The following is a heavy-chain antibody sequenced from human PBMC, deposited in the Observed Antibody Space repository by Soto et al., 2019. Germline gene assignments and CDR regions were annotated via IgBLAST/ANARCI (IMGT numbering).Heavy chain of an antibody. V-gene: IGHV4-39*01. CDR3: ARHDTSGSSVDH. D-gene: IGHD3-10*01. J-gene: IGHJ4*02. CDR2: MYYGGST. CDR1: GGSISSPNYY. Sequence: QLQLQESGPGLVKPSETLSLTCTVSGGSISSPNYYWGWIRQPPGKGLEWIGSMYYGGSTYYNPSLTSRVTISVDTPKNQFSLKLSSVTAADTAAYYCARHDTSGSSVDHWGQGTLVIVSS.